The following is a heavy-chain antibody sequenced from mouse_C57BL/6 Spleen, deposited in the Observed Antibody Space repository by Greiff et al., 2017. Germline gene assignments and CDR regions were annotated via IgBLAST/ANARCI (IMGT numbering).Heavy chain of an antibody. CDR2: IDPSDSET. V-gene: IGHV1-52*01. CDR3: ARGGYYSNYEGYAMDY. Sequence: QVQLQQSGAELVRPGSSVKLSCKASGYTFTSYWMHWVKQRPIQGLEWIGNIDPSDSETHYNQKFKDKATLTVDKSSSTAYMQLSSLTSEDSAVYYCARGGYYSNYEGYAMDYWGQGTSVTVSS. CDR1: GYTFTSYW. D-gene: IGHD2-5*01. J-gene: IGHJ4*01.